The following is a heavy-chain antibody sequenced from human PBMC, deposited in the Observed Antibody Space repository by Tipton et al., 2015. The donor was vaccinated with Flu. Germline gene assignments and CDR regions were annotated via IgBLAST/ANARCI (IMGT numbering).Heavy chain of an antibody. J-gene: IGHJ3*02. Sequence: TLSLTCTVSGGSISSYYWSWIRQPPGKGLEWIGYIYYSGSTNYNPSLKSRVTISVDTSKNQFSLKLSSVTAADTAVYYCARAHSLYDFWSGYSHAFDIWGQGTMATVSS. V-gene: IGHV4-59*01. CDR1: GGSISSYY. CDR3: ARAHSLYDFWSGYSHAFDI. CDR2: IYYSGST. D-gene: IGHD3-3*01.